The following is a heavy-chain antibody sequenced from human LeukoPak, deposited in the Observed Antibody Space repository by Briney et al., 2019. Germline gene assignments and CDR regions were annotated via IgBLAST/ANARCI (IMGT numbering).Heavy chain of an antibody. CDR2: ISSSSSYI. Sequence: PGGSLRLSCAASGFTFSSYSMNWVRQAPGKGLEWVSSISSSSSYIYYADSVKGRFTISRDNAKNSLYLQMNSLRAEDTAVYYCARVYYYDSSGSDWYFDLWGRGTLVTVSS. V-gene: IGHV3-21*01. J-gene: IGHJ2*01. D-gene: IGHD3-22*01. CDR3: ARVYYYDSSGSDWYFDL. CDR1: GFTFSSYS.